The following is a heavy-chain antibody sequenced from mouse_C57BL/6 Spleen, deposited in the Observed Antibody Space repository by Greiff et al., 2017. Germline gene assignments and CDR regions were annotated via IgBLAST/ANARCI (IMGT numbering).Heavy chain of an antibody. Sequence: EVKLVESGGGLVKPGGSLKLSCAASGFTFSSYAMSWVRQTPGKRLEWVATISDGGSYTSYPDNVKGRFTISRDNAKNNLYLQMSHLKSEDTAMYYCAREAVGGFFDYWGLGTTLTVSS. CDR2: ISDGGSYT. V-gene: IGHV5-4*01. CDR3: AREAVGGFFDY. J-gene: IGHJ2*01. CDR1: GFTFSSYA.